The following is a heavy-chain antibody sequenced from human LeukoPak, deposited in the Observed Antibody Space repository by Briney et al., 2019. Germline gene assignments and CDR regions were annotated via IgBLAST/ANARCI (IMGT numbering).Heavy chain of an antibody. V-gene: IGHV3-64D*06. J-gene: IGHJ5*02. D-gene: IGHD6-19*01. Sequence: GGSLRLSCAASGFTFSSLTMHWVRQAPGKGLEYVSAISSNGGSTFCADSVKGRFSISRDNSKNTLYLQVSSLRAEDTAVYYCVNQISGWVSWGQGTLVTVSS. CDR2: ISSNGGST. CDR1: GFTFSSLT. CDR3: VNQISGWVS.